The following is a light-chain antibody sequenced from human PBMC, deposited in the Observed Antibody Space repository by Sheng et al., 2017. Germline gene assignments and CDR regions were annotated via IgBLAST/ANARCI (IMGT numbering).Light chain of an antibody. CDR3: QQYSTSIGFT. V-gene: IGKV3-20*01. CDR1: QTVDLNF. CDR2: GAT. Sequence: DIVLTQSPGTLSLSPGEKATLSCRASQTVDLNFLAWYQQKPGQAPRLLIYGATTRATGIPDRFGGSGSGTDFNLTISRLEPEDFAVYYCQQYSTSIGFTFGPGTKVDIK. J-gene: IGKJ3*01.